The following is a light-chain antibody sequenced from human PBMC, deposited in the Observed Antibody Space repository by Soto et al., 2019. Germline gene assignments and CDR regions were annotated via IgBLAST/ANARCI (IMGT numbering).Light chain of an antibody. V-gene: IGLV2-14*03. CDR2: EVS. CDR3: SSYTSSSTRV. Sequence: LTQPASVSGSPGQSITISCTGTSSDVGAYDYVSWYQQHPDKAPKLMIYEVSNRPSGVSNRFSGSKSVNTATLTISGLQAEDEADYYCSSYTSSSTRVFGTGTKVTV. CDR1: SSDVGAYDY. J-gene: IGLJ1*01.